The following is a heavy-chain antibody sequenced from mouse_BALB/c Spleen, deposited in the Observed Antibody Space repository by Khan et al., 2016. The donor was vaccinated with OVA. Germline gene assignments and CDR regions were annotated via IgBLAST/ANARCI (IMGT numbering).Heavy chain of an antibody. CDR2: VNPNNGDS. J-gene: IGHJ3*01. D-gene: IGHD2-14*01. CDR1: GYSFTLYY. CDR3: AGGYDVLTS. Sequence: EVKLLESGPDLVKPGASVKISCKASGYSFTLYYLSWVKQSHGESLEWIGRVNPNNGDSAYNQKFTDRATLTVDKYSTTAYMEFRTLTTEDSAFYYCAGGYDVLTSGGQGTLVTVSA. V-gene: IGHV1-26*01.